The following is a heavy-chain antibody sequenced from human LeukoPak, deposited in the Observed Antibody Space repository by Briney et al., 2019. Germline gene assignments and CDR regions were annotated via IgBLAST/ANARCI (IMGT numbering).Heavy chain of an antibody. CDR2: IIPIFGTA. CDR3: ARENYDSSGYYYTAFDY. V-gene: IGHV1-69*13. Sequence: GASVKVSCKASGYTFTSYAISWVRQAPGQGLEWMGGIIPIFGTANYAQKFQGRVTITADESTSTAYMELSSLRSEDTAVYYCARENYDSSGYYYTAFDYWGQGTLVTVSS. D-gene: IGHD3-22*01. CDR1: GYTFTSYA. J-gene: IGHJ4*02.